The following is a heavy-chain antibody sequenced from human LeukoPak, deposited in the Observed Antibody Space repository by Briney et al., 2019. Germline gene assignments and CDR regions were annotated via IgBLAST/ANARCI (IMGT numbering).Heavy chain of an antibody. V-gene: IGHV3-30*02. CDR1: GFTFSYYG. J-gene: IGHJ5*02. CDR3: AKDLMRDRWFGES. Sequence: HPGGSLRLSCAASGFTFSYYGFHWVRQAPGKGLEWVAFIRSDGNEKYYADSVKGRFTISKDTSRNTLYLQMNSLRAEDTAVYYCAKDLMRDRWFGESWGQGTLVTVSS. D-gene: IGHD3-10*01. CDR2: IRSDGNEK.